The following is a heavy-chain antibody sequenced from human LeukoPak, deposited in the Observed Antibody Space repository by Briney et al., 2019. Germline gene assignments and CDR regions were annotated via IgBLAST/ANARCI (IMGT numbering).Heavy chain of an antibody. D-gene: IGHD4-17*01. CDR3: AKDWDYGDSHFDY. CDR1: GFTFSSYG. Sequence: GRSLRLSCAASGFTFSSYGMHWVRQAPGKGLEWVAVISYDGSNKYYADSVKGRFTISRDNSKNTLYLQMISLRAEDTAVYYCAKDWDYGDSHFDYWGQGTLVTVSS. V-gene: IGHV3-30*18. CDR2: ISYDGSNK. J-gene: IGHJ4*02.